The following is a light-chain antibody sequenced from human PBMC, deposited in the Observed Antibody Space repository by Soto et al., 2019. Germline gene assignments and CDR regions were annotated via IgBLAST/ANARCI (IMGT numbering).Light chain of an antibody. J-gene: IGKJ4*01. CDR1: QSVNSH. CDR2: GES. V-gene: IGKV3D-15*01. CDR3: QQYNEWPLT. Sequence: EIVMTQSPASLSVSPGERVTLSCRASQSVNSHLAWYQQKPGQAPRLLILGESTRATGTPARFSGSGSGTDFTLTITGLQSEDFAVYCCQQYNEWPLTVGGGTKVEIK.